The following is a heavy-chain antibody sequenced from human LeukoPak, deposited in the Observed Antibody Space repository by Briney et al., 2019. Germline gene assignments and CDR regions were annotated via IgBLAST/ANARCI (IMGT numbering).Heavy chain of an antibody. V-gene: IGHV3-43*01. D-gene: IGHD2-2*01. J-gene: IGHJ5*02. CDR1: GFTFDDYT. CDR2: ISWDGGST. Sequence: GGSLRLSCAASGFTFDDYTMHWVRHAPGKGLEWVSLISWDGGSTYYADSVKGRFTISRDNSKNSLYLQMNSLRTEDTALYYCAKARYGSSTSCPDNWFDPWGQGTLVTVSS. CDR3: AKARYGSSTSCPDNWFDP.